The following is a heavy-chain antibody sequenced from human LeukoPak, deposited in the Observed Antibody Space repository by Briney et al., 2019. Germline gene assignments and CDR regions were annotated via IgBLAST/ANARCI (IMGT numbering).Heavy chain of an antibody. CDR1: GFTFSSYG. CDR3: AGRTVTPYYHDSSGFHLQY. D-gene: IGHD3-22*01. Sequence: GGSLRLSCAASGFTFSSYGMHWVRQAPGKGLEWVAFIRYDGSNKYYADSVKGRFTISRDNSKNTLYLQMNSLRAEDTAVYYCAGRTVTPYYHDSSGFHLQYWGQGTLATVSS. CDR2: IRYDGSNK. J-gene: IGHJ1*01. V-gene: IGHV3-30*02.